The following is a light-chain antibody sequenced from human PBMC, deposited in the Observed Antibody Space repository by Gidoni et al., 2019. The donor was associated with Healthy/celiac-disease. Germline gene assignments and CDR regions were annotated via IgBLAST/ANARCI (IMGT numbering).Light chain of an antibody. J-gene: IGKJ2*01. CDR1: QSISTY. V-gene: IGKV1-39*01. CDR3: QQSYSTPYT. Sequence: DIQMNQSPSSLSESVGDRVTITCRASQSISTYLNWYQQKPGKAPKLLIYAAFSLHSGVPSRFSGSGSGTDFTLPISSLQPEDFATYYCQQSYSTPYTFGQGTKLEIK. CDR2: AAF.